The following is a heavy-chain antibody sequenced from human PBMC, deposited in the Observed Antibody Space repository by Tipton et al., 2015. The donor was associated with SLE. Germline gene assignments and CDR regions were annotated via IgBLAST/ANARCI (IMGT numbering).Heavy chain of an antibody. Sequence: TLSLTCSVSDTSISGSSYYWGWIRQPPGKGLEWIGTMYYTGSTYYNPSLGSRVTISVDTSKNQFSLKLSSVTAADTALYYCASQVDSSGYRYAFGVWGQGTMVTVSS. V-gene: IGHV4-39*01. CDR1: DTSISGSSYY. CDR3: ASQVDSSGYRYAFGV. D-gene: IGHD3-22*01. CDR2: MYYTGST. J-gene: IGHJ3*01.